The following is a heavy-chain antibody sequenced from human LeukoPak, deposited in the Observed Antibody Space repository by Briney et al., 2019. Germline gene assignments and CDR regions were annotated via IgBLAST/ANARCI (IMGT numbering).Heavy chain of an antibody. Sequence: GGSLRLSCAASGFTFSSYGMHWVRQAPGKGLEWVAFIRYDGSNKYYADSVKGRFTISRDNSKNTLYLQMNSLRAEDTAVYYCAKAHCSSTSCCDFDYWGQGTLVTVSS. V-gene: IGHV3-30*02. CDR1: GFTFSSYG. CDR2: IRYDGSNK. CDR3: AKAHCSSTSCCDFDY. D-gene: IGHD2-2*01. J-gene: IGHJ4*02.